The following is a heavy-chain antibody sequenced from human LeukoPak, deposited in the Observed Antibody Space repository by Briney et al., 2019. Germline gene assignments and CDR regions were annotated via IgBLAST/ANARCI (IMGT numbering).Heavy chain of an antibody. CDR2: IYYSGST. D-gene: IGHD6-13*01. Sequence: SETLSLTCTVSGGSISSYYWSWIRQPPGKGLEWIGYIYYSGSTNYNPSLKSRVTISVDPSKNQFSLKLSSVTAADTAVYYCARYRIAAAGTELEWFDPWGQGTLVTVSS. CDR1: GGSISSYY. CDR3: ARYRIAAAGTELEWFDP. J-gene: IGHJ5*02. V-gene: IGHV4-59*08.